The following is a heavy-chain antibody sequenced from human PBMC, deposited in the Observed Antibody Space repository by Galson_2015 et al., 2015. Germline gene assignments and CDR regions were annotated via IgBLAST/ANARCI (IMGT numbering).Heavy chain of an antibody. D-gene: IGHD4-17*01. J-gene: IGHJ4*02. Sequence: LRLSCEAPGFTFNIYSVNWVRQAPGKGREWVSSISRSSSYIDDADSVKGRFTISRVNAKNSLYLQMNSLRPEDTAVYDYARDMIGYGDAAWFDYWGQGTLVTVSS. CDR1: GFTFNIYS. V-gene: IGHV3-21*04. CDR2: ISRSSSYI. CDR3: ARDMIGYGDAAWFDY.